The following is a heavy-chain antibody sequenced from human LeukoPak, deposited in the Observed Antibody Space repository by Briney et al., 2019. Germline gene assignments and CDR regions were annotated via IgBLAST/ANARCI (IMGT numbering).Heavy chain of an antibody. CDR1: GFTFSDYY. CDR2: ISSSGSTI. V-gene: IGHV3-11*01. Sequence: PGGSLRLSCAASGFTFSDYYMSWLRQAPGKGLEWVSYISSSGSTIYYADSVKGRFTISRDNAKNSLYLQVNSLRAEDTAVYYCARVRGASSPEYFQHWGQGTLVTVSS. J-gene: IGHJ1*01. CDR3: ARVRGASSPEYFQH. D-gene: IGHD6-13*01.